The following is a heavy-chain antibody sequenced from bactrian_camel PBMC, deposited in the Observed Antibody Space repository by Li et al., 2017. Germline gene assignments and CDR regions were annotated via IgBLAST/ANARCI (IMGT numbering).Heavy chain of an antibody. CDR1: RYTGC. D-gene: IGHD3*01. J-gene: IGHJ4*01. CDR2: VASDGSI. CDR3: TKDRSYGTRNWVQST. V-gene: IGHV3S53*01. Sequence: VQLVESGGGSVQAGGSLRLSCAASRYTGCMGWFRQAPGKEREGVATVASDGSITYAESVKGRFTISRDNAKNTLYLQMNSLKPEDTAMYYCTKDRSYGTRNWVQSTRGQGTQVTVS.